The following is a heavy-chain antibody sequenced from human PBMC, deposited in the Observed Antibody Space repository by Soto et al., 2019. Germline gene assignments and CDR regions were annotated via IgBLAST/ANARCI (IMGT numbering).Heavy chain of an antibody. CDR2: INPSGGST. CDR1: GYTFTSYY. J-gene: IGHJ6*02. Sequence: ASVKVSCKASGYTFTSYYMHWVRQAPGQGLEWMGIINPSGGSTSYAQKFQGRVTMTRDTSTSTAYMELRSLRSDDTAVYYCARGSFYDFWSGDPRRYYGLDVWGQGTTVTVSS. D-gene: IGHD3-3*01. CDR3: ARGSFYDFWSGDPRRYYGLDV. V-gene: IGHV1-46*01.